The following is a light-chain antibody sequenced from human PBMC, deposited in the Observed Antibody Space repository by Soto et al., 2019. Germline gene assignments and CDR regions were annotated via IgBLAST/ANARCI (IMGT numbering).Light chain of an antibody. Sequence: QSALTQPRSVSGSPGQSVTISCTGSSSDVGRYKYVSWYQLHPGKAPKLMIYDVSQRPSGVPDRFSASKSGNTASLTISGLQADDEADYFCCSYADTYSYVFGTGTKVTVL. V-gene: IGLV2-11*01. CDR2: DVS. J-gene: IGLJ1*01. CDR3: CSYADTYSYV. CDR1: SSDVGRYKY.